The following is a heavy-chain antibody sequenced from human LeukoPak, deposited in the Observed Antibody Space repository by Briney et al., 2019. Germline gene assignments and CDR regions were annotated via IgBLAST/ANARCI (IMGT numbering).Heavy chain of an antibody. CDR3: ARYYDILTGYIDY. D-gene: IGHD3-9*01. V-gene: IGHV1-18*01. Sequence: ASVKVSCKASGYTFTICGISWERQAPGQGLEWIGWISAYNGNTNYAQKLQGRVTMTTDTSTSTAYMELRSLRSDDTAVYYCARYYDILTGYIDYWGQGTLVTVSS. CDR1: GYTFTICG. J-gene: IGHJ4*02. CDR2: ISAYNGNT.